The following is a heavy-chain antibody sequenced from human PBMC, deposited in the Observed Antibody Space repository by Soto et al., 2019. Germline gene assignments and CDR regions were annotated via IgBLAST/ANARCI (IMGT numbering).Heavy chain of an antibody. Sequence: ASVKVSCKASGYTFTKFGISWVRQAPGQRVERMGWISAYNGNTNYAQKFQGRVTMTTDTSTSTAYMEVRSLRFDDTAVYYCASSPRGYCSSTSCRELGNYYGMDVWGQGTTVNVSS. CDR2: ISAYNGNT. V-gene: IGHV1-18*01. CDR1: GYTFTKFG. CDR3: ASSPRGYCSSTSCRELGNYYGMDV. J-gene: IGHJ6*02. D-gene: IGHD2-2*01.